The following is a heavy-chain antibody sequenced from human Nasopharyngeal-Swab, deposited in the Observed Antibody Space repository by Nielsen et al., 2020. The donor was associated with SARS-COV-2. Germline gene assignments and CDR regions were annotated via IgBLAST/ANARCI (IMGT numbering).Heavy chain of an antibody. D-gene: IGHD2/OR15-2a*01. V-gene: IGHV3-53*01. CDR2: LFTDGRT. Sequence: GGSLRLSCAVSGFPVGYHYMSWGGQAPGKGLEWVSSLFTDGRTSYADSVKGRFTISRDSSQNSLFLQKDSLRAEDTALYFCSRGVQGFCHSYTCYNAFDIWGQGTMVTVSS. CDR3: SRGVQGFCHSYTCYNAFDI. J-gene: IGHJ3*02. CDR1: GFPVGYHY.